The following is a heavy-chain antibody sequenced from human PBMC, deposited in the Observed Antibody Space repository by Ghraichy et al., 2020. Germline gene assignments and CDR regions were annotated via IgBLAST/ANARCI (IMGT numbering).Heavy chain of an antibody. CDR3: ARHENVVVVVAARGFDP. CDR1: GGSISSSNCF. J-gene: IGHJ5*02. V-gene: IGHV4-39*01. Sequence: SETLSLTCTVSGGSISSSNCFWGWVRQPPGMGLEWIGSIYYSGNTYYNPSLKSRVTISVDTSKNQFSLKLTSVTAADTAVYYCARHENVVVVVAARGFDPWGQETLVTVS. D-gene: IGHD2-15*01. CDR2: IYYSGNT.